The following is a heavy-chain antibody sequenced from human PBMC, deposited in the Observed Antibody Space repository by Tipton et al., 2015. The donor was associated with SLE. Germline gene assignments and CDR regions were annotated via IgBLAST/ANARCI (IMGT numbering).Heavy chain of an antibody. J-gene: IGHJ4*02. CDR1: GGSVPCGISY. V-gene: IGHV4-61*09. D-gene: IGHD3/OR15-3a*01. CDR2: IYPSGST. Sequence: TLSLTCTVSGGSVPCGISYWSWIRQPAGKGLEWIGQIYPSGSTDYNPSLRGRVTMSLDTSKNQFSLKLASVTAADTAVYYCARGQHQFGRFDYWGQGTLVTVSS. CDR3: ARGQHQFGRFDY.